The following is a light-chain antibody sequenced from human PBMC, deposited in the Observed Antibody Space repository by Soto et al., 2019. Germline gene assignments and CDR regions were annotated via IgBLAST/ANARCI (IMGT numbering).Light chain of an antibody. CDR2: DAS. CDR3: QQYNSYSWT. J-gene: IGKJ1*01. V-gene: IGKV1-5*01. Sequence: DIQMTQSPSTLSASVGDRVTITCRASQSISSWLVWYQQKPGTSPKLLIYDASTLESGVPSRFSGSGSGTEFTLTISSLQPDEFATYYCQQYNSYSWTFGQGTKVEIK. CDR1: QSISSW.